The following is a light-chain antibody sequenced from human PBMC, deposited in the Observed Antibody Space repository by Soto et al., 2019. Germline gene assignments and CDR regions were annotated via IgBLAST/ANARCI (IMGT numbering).Light chain of an antibody. J-gene: IGKJ5*01. V-gene: IGKV3D-20*02. CDR2: GAS. CDR1: QSVSSSY. CDR3: QQRSNWIT. Sequence: ENVFTQSPCTLSLSQGERATLSSRASQSVSSSYFAWYQQKPGQAPRLLIFGASTRATGIPARFSGSGSGTDFTLTISSLEPEDFAVYYCQQRSNWITFGQRTRLEV.